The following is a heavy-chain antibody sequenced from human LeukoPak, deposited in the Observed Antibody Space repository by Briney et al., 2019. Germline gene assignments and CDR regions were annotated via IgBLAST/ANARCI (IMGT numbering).Heavy chain of an antibody. CDR1: GFSFSSYW. CDR2: IKHDGSQK. Sequence: PGGSLRLSCAASGFSFSSYWMTWVRQAPGKGLEWVANIKHDGSQKYYVDSVKGRFTISRDNAKNSLYLQMNSLSAEDTAVYYCVSTGSLLDYWGQGTLVTVSS. D-gene: IGHD3-10*01. CDR3: VSTGSLLDY. J-gene: IGHJ4*02. V-gene: IGHV3-7*01.